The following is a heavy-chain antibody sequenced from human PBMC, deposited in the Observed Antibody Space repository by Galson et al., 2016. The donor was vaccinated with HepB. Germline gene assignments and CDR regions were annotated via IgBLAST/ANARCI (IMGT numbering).Heavy chain of an antibody. J-gene: IGHJ4*02. V-gene: IGHV5-51*01. CDR2: IYPGDSDT. CDR1: GYSFSTYW. Sequence: QSGAEVKKPGESLKISCKGSGYSFSTYWIVWVRQMPGKGLEWMGIIYPGDSDTRYNPSFQGKVTLSADKSISTAYLQWSSLRASDTATYYCARQVGTTRGFDYYFDYWGQGTLVLVSS. CDR3: ARQVGTTRGFDYYFDY. D-gene: IGHD1-1*01.